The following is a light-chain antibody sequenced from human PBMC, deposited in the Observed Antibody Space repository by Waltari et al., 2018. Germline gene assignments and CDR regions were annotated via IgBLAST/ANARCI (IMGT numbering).Light chain of an antibody. V-gene: IGLV2-11*01. CDR2: EVS. CDR1: SSDVGGYNY. Sequence: QSALTQPRSVSGSPGQSVTIPCTGTSSDVGGYNYVSWYQQHPGKAPKLMIYEVSKRPSGVPDRFSGSKSGNTASLSISGLQAEDEADYYCCSNAGSYEVFGGGTKLTVL. J-gene: IGLJ2*01. CDR3: CSNAGSYEV.